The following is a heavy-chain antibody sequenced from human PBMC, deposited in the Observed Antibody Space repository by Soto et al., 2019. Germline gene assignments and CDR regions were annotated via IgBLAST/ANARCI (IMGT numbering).Heavy chain of an antibody. D-gene: IGHD1-20*01. CDR3: ARYKPNYYYGMDV. V-gene: IGHV4-59*01. Sequence: PSETLSLTCTVSGGSISSYYWSWIRQPPGKGLEWIGYIYYSGITNYNPSLNSRVTISVDTSKNQFSLKLSSVTAADTAVYYCARYKPNYYYGMDVWGQGTTVTVSS. J-gene: IGHJ6*02. CDR1: GGSISSYY. CDR2: IYYSGIT.